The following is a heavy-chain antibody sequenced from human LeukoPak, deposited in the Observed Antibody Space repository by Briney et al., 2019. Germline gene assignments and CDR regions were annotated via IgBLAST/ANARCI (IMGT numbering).Heavy chain of an antibody. J-gene: IGHJ3*02. D-gene: IGHD6-13*01. CDR2: ITSKAFSGTA. CDR3: SRDREAAPGINAHDI. V-gene: IGHV3-49*04. CDR1: GGTFGDYA. Sequence: GRSLRLSCTPSGGTFGDYAVSWVRQAPGKGLEWLVFITSKAFSGTAEYAASVRGRFTISRDDSKSLVYLQLNSLKTEDTAVYYCSRDREAAPGINAHDIWDQGTKVTVSS.